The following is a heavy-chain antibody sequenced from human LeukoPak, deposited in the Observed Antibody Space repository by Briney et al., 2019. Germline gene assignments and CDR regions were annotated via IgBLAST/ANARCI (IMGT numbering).Heavy chain of an antibody. CDR1: GYTFTSYA. Sequence: ASVKVSCKASGYTFTSYAMHWVRQAPGLRLEWMGWIHAGNDNTKYSQNFQDRVTITRDTSANTAYMELTSLRSEDTAVYYCARGDCTGGSCPYNYWGQGTQVTVSS. D-gene: IGHD2-15*01. CDR2: IHAGNDNT. CDR3: ARGDCTGGSCPYNY. V-gene: IGHV1-3*01. J-gene: IGHJ4*02.